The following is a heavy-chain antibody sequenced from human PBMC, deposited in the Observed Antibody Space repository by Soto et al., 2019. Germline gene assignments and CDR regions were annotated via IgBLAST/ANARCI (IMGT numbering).Heavy chain of an antibody. CDR1: GFTFSKAW. V-gene: IGHV3-15*01. J-gene: IGHJ3*02. CDR2: IKTKTDGGTT. CDR3: GTGSAFDM. Sequence: DVPLVESGGGLVKPGGSLRLSFAASGFTFSKAWMSWVRQAPGKGLEWVGQIKTKTDGGTTDYAAPVKGRFTISRDDSKNTLYLQMNGLKTEDTAVYYCGTGSAFDMWGQGTMVSVSS.